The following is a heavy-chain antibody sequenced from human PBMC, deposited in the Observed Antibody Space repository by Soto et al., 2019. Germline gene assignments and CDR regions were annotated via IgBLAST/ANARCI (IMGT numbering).Heavy chain of an antibody. CDR2: ISYDGSNE. CDR1: GFTFSSYA. J-gene: IGHJ4*02. Sequence: GGSLRLSCAASGFTFSSYAMHWVRQAPGKGLEWVAVISYDGSNEYYADSVKGRFTISRDNSKNTLYLQVNSLRAEDTAMYYCTRETMAIRLYFDYWGQGALVPVYS. D-gene: IGHD6-19*01. CDR3: TRETMAIRLYFDY. V-gene: IGHV3-30-3*01.